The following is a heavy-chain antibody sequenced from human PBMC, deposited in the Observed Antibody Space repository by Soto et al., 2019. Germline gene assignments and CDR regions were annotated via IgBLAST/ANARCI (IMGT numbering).Heavy chain of an antibody. CDR3: ARDYNWAPGDY. D-gene: IGHD1-1*01. V-gene: IGHV1-3*01. CDR1: GYTFTSYA. J-gene: IGHJ4*02. Sequence: QVHLVQSGAEVKKPGASVKLSCRASGYTFTSYAIHWVRQAPGQRLEWMGWINGKGDTKYSRKLQDRVTITRDTSATTAYMELSILTSEDTALYYCARDYNWAPGDYWGQGTLVTVSS. CDR2: INGKGDT.